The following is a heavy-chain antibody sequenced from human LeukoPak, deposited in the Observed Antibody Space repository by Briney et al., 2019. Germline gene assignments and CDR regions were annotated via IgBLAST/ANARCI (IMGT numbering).Heavy chain of an antibody. J-gene: IGHJ6*02. CDR2: IIPIFGTA. Sequence: GASVKVSRKASGGTFSSYAISWVRQAPGQGLEWMGGIIPIFGTANYAQKFQGRVTITADESTSTAYMELSSLRSEDTAVYYCGTWMTGYFYYYGMDVWGQGTTVTVSS. D-gene: IGHD3-9*01. V-gene: IGHV1-69*13. CDR1: GGTFSSYA. CDR3: GTWMTGYFYYYGMDV.